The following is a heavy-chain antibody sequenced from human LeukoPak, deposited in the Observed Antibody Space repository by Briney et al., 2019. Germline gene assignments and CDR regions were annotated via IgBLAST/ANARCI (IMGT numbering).Heavy chain of an antibody. Sequence: ASVKVSCKASGYTLTGYFMHWVRQAPGQGLEWMGWINPNSGGTNYAQTFQGRVTMTRDTSISTAYMELSRLRSDDTAVYYCARGNPGSMIGDIWGQGTMVTVSS. CDR1: GYTLTGYF. CDR3: ARGNPGSMIGDI. V-gene: IGHV1-2*02. CDR2: INPNSGGT. J-gene: IGHJ3*02. D-gene: IGHD3-10*02.